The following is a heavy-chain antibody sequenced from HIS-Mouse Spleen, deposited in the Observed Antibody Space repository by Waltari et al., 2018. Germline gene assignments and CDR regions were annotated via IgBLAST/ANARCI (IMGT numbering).Heavy chain of an antibody. CDR2: MNPNSGNT. D-gene: IGHD4-4*01. J-gene: IGHJ4*02. V-gene: IGHV1-8*01. CDR3: ARGHDYSNYFDY. Sequence: QVQLVQSGAEVKKPGASVKVSCKASGYTFTSYDINWVRKATGQGLGWMGWMNPNSGNTGYAQKFQGRVTMTRNTSISTAYMELSSLRSEDTAVYYCARGHDYSNYFDYWGQGTLVTVSS. CDR1: GYTFTSYD.